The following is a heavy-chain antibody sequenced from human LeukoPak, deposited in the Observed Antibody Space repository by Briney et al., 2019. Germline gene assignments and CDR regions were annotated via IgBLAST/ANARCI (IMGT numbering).Heavy chain of an antibody. CDR1: GGSISSYY. J-gene: IGHJ6*02. CDR3: ARDVVAATHYHYYGMDV. Sequence: SETLSLTCTVSGGSISSYYWTWIRQPPGKGLEWIGRIYTSGSTNYNPSLKSRVTMSVDTSKNQFSLKLSSVTAADTAVYYCARDVVAATHYHYYGMDVWGQGTTVTVSS. CDR2: IYTSGST. D-gene: IGHD2-15*01. V-gene: IGHV4-4*07.